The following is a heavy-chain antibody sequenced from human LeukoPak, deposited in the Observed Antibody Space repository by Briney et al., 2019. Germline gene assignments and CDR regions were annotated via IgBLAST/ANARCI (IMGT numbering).Heavy chain of an antibody. Sequence: ASVKVSCKASGYTFTSYGISWVRQAPGQGLEWMGWIGAYNGNTNYAQKLQGRVTMTTDTSTSTAYMELRSLRSDDTAVYYCAREKRGYSYGYLDYWGQGTLVTVSS. J-gene: IGHJ4*02. CDR2: IGAYNGNT. V-gene: IGHV1-18*04. CDR1: GYTFTSYG. CDR3: AREKRGYSYGYLDY. D-gene: IGHD5-18*01.